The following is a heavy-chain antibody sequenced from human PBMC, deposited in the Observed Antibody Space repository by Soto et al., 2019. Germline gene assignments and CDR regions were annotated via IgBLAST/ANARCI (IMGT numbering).Heavy chain of an antibody. D-gene: IGHD4-17*01. CDR2: IYHSGST. V-gene: IGHV4-4*02. CDR3: ASRTGDFAIWFDP. CDR1: GGSISSSNW. Sequence: QVQLQESGPGLVKPSGTLSLTCAVSGGSISSSNWWSWVRLPPGKGLEWIGEIYHSGSTNYNPSLNSRVPISIDKSKNQFSLKLSSVTAADTAVYYCASRTGDFAIWFDPWGQGTLVTVSS. J-gene: IGHJ5*02.